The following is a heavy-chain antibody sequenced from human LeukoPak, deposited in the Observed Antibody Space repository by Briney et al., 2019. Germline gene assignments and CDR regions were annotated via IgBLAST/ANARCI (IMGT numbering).Heavy chain of an antibody. CDR2: IYYSGST. J-gene: IGHJ4*02. D-gene: IGHD1-26*01. V-gene: IGHV4-39*07. Sequence: SETLSLTCTVSGGSISSSSYYWGWIRQPPGKGLEWIGSIYYSGSTYYNPSLKSRVTISVDTSKNQFSLKLSSVTAADTAVYYCARGYSGSYYPTHYFDYWGQGTLVTVSS. CDR1: GGSISSSSYY. CDR3: ARGYSGSYYPTHYFDY.